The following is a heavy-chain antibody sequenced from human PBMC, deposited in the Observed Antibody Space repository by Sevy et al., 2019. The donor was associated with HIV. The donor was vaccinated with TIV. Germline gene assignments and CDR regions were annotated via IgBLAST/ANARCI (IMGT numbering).Heavy chain of an antibody. D-gene: IGHD3-22*01. Sequence: GESLKISCKGSGYSFTSYWIGWVRQMPGKGLEWVGLIYPRDSDTRYSPSFQGQVTISADKSISTAYLQWSSLKASDTAMYYCARGISSGYYYGVQLDYWGQGTLVTVSS. V-gene: IGHV5-51*01. CDR3: ARGISSGYYYGVQLDY. J-gene: IGHJ4*02. CDR2: IYPRDSDT. CDR1: GYSFTSYW.